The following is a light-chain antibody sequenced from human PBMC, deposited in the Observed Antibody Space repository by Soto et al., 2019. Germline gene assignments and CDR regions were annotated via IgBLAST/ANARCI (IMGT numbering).Light chain of an antibody. J-gene: IGKJ1*01. CDR3: QQSSHWPRT. V-gene: IGKV3-11*01. CDR2: DVY. Sequence: IVMTQAPATLSVSPGERASLACRATQGISSNLAWYQQKPGQAARLLIYDVYNRATGIPARFSGSGSGPDFSLTISSLEPQDFAVYYCQQSSHWPRTFGQGTKVDIK. CDR1: QGISSN.